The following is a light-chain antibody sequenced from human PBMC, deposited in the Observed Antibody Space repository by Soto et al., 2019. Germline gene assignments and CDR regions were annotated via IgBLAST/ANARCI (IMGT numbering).Light chain of an antibody. CDR3: QQFRNSSYT. J-gene: IGKJ2*01. V-gene: IGKV3-20*01. Sequence: EIVLTQSPGTLSLSPGERATLSCRASQSVSSSYLAWYQLKPGQAPRLLIYGASSRATGIPARFSGSGFGTDFTLTISRLEPEDFAVYYCQQFRNSSYTFGQGAKVDI. CDR2: GAS. CDR1: QSVSSSY.